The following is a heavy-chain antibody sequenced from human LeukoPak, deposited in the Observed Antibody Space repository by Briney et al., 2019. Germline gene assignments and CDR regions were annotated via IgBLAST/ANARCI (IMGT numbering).Heavy chain of an antibody. CDR1: GFTFSKYW. CDR2: INTDGTVT. V-gene: IGHV3-74*01. D-gene: IGHD6-19*01. Sequence: PGGSLRLSCAASGFTFSKYWMLWVRHAPGKGLESVSRINTDGTVTTYADSVKGRFTFSRDNADNTMFLQMNSVRDEDTAVYYCATKQWLAPPPDSWGQGTPVTVSS. J-gene: IGHJ4*02. CDR3: ATKQWLAPPPDS.